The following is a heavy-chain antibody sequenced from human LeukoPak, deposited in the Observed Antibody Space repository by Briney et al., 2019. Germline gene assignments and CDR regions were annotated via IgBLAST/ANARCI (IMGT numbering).Heavy chain of an antibody. Sequence: HPGGSLRLSCAASGFTFRNSGMHWVRLALAKGLEWVAFIRYDGSIIYYADSVKGRFTISRDNSKNTLYLQMNSLRAEDTAVYYCAKDVNTGGDYFDHWGQGTLVTVSS. CDR1: GFTFRNSG. J-gene: IGHJ4*02. V-gene: IGHV3-30*02. CDR2: IRYDGSII. D-gene: IGHD1-14*01. CDR3: AKDVNTGGDYFDH.